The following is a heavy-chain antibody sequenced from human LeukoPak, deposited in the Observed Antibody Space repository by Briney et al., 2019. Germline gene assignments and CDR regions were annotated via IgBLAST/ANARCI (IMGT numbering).Heavy chain of an antibody. CDR3: TTVTLRPVGL. J-gene: IGHJ4*02. D-gene: IGHD3-10*01. V-gene: IGHV3-15*05. CDR2: IKSKTDGGTI. Sequence: NPGGSLRLSCTVSGFTVSSNSMSWVRQAPGKGLEWVGRIKSKTDGGTIDYAAPVKGRFTISRDDSKNTLFLQVNSLKIEDTAVYYCTTVTLRPVGLWGQGTLVTVSS. CDR1: GFTVSSNS.